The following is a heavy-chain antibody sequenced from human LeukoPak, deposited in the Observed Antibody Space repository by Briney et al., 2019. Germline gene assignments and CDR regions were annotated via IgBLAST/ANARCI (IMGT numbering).Heavy chain of an antibody. J-gene: IGHJ4*02. Sequence: GGSLRLSCAASGFTFSSYGMHWVRQAPGKGLEWVSTISGSGGSTYYADSVKGRFTISRDNSKNMLFLQMNSLRAEDTAVYYCAKGYGGSWYFDYWGQGTLVTVSS. CDR2: ISGSGGST. V-gene: IGHV3-23*01. CDR3: AKGYGGSWYFDY. CDR1: GFTFSSYG. D-gene: IGHD6-13*01.